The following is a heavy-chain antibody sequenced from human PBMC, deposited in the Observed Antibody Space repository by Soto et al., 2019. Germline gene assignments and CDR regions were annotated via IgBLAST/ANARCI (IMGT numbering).Heavy chain of an antibody. CDR1: GYTFTRYG. Sequence: QVQLVQSGAEVKNPGASVKVSCKASGYTFTRYGIGWARQAPGQGLEWMGWINTYNGNTNYAQNVQGRVTLTTDTSTSTAYMELRSLLSNDTAIYYCSMVDVYVTPSPQDVWGQGTTVIVSS. J-gene: IGHJ6*02. D-gene: IGHD3-16*01. V-gene: IGHV1-18*01. CDR2: INTYNGNT. CDR3: SMVDVYVTPSPQDV.